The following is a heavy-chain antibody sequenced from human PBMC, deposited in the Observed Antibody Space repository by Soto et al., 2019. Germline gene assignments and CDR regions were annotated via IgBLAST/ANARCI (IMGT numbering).Heavy chain of an antibody. CDR1: GFTFSTYW. J-gene: IGHJ6*02. V-gene: IGHV3-74*01. CDR3: ARAKDYDCMDV. CDR2: INNDGSST. Sequence: EVQVVESGGGLVQPGGSLRLSCAASGFTFSTYWMHWVRQAPGKGLVWVSRINNDGSSTNYADSVKGRFTISRDNAKNTLYLQMNSLRAEDTAVYYCARAKDYDCMDVWGQGTTVTVSS.